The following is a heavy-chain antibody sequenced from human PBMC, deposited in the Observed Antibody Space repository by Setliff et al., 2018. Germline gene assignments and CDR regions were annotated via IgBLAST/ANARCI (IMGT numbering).Heavy chain of an antibody. CDR3: SSYLVS. J-gene: IGHJ4*02. Sequence: GGSLRLSCVASGFTFSRHWMSWVRQAPGKGLEWVANIKEDGSQRNYVDAVRGRFTVSRDNARNLLYLQMNSLRVDDTAVYYCSSYLVSWGQGALVTVSS. V-gene: IGHV3-7*01. CDR2: IKEDGSQR. D-gene: IGHD2-21*01. CDR1: GFTFSRHW.